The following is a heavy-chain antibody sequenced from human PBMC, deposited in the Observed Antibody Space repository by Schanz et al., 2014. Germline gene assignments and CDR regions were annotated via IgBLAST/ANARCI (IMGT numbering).Heavy chain of an antibody. CDR2: ISYHGSER. CDR1: GFSFSDYG. V-gene: IGHV3-30*18. J-gene: IGHJ4*02. Sequence: QVQLVASGGGVVQPGRSLRLSCVGSGFSFSDYGLHWVRQAPGRGLEWVAVISYHGSERYYADSVKGRFTISRDNSKNTLYLQMNSLRTEDTAVYFCAKSYDTSGYSGFDYWGQGTLVTVSS. D-gene: IGHD3-22*01. CDR3: AKSYDTSGYSGFDY.